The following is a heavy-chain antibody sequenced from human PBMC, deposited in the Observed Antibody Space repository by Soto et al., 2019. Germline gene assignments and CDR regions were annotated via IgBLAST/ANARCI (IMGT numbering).Heavy chain of an antibody. CDR1: GFSLSTSGVG. CDR3: AHRGKKVLRYFDWLFPFDY. CDR2: IYWNDDK. J-gene: IGHJ4*02. V-gene: IGHV2-5*01. D-gene: IGHD3-9*01. Sequence: SGPTLVNPTQTLTLTCTFSGFSLSTSGVGVGWIRQPPGKALEWLALIYWNDDKRYSPSLKIRLTITKDTSKNQVVLTMTNMDPVDTATYYCAHRGKKVLRYFDWLFPFDYWGQGTLVTVSS.